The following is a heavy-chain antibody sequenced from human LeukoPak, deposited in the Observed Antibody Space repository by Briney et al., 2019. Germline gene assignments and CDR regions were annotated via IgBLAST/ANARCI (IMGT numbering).Heavy chain of an antibody. CDR1: GVSVSSNSAA. Sequence: SQTLSLTCAISGVSVSSNSAAWNWISQSPSRGLEWLGRTFYRSKWYNDYAVSVRSRITIDPDTSKIQFYLQLTSVAAEDTAVYYSAKTGIRAASGVACSFDIWGQGTMVTVSS. CDR2: TFYRSKWYN. D-gene: IGHD6-13*01. CDR3: AKTGIRAASGVACSFDI. V-gene: IGHV6-1*01. J-gene: IGHJ3*02.